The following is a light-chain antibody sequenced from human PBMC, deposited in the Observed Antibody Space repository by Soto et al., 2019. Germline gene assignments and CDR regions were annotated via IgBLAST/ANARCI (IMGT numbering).Light chain of an antibody. CDR1: SSDVGGYNY. V-gene: IGLV2-8*01. CDR3: SSYAGSNNLV. J-gene: IGLJ3*02. CDR2: DVI. Sequence: SALTQPPSASGSPRQSVTISCTGTSSDVGGYNYVSWYQQHPGKAPKLMIYDVIKRPSGVPDRFSGSKSGNTASLTVSGLQAEDEADYYCSSYAGSNNLVFGGGTKLTVL.